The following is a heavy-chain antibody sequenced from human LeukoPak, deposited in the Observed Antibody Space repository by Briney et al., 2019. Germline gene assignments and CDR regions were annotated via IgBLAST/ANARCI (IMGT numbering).Heavy chain of an antibody. Sequence: SETLSLTCAVYGGSFSGYYWSWIRQPPGKGLEWIGEINHSGSTNYNPSLKSRVTISVDTSKNQFSLKLSSVTAADTAVYYCASKTIFGVVIILVYFQHWGQGTLVTVSS. CDR1: GGSFSGYY. J-gene: IGHJ1*01. CDR3: ASKTIFGVVIILVYFQH. D-gene: IGHD3-3*01. V-gene: IGHV4-34*01. CDR2: INHSGST.